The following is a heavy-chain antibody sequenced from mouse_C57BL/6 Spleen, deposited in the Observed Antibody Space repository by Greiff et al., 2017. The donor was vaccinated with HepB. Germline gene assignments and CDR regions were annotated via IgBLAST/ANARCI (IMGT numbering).Heavy chain of an antibody. CDR1: GYSFTDYN. CDR3: AKIPITTVDWYFDV. Sequence: QLQQSGPELVKPGASVKISCKASGYSFTDYNMNWVKQSNGKSLEWIGVINPNYGTTSYNQKFKGKATLTVDQSSSTAYMQLNSLTSEDSAVYYCAKIPITTVDWYFDVWGTGTTVTVSS. D-gene: IGHD1-1*01. J-gene: IGHJ1*03. CDR2: INPNYGTT. V-gene: IGHV1-39*01.